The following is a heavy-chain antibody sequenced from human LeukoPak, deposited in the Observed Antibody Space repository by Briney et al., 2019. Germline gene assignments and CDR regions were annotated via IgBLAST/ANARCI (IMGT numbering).Heavy chain of an antibody. Sequence: SETLSLTCTVPGGSISSYYWSWIRQPPGKGLEWIGYIYNSGSANYNPSLKSRVTISEDTSKNQFSLKLSSVTAADTAAYYCARGRERYYYYGMDVWGQGTTVTVSS. CDR2: IYNSGSA. D-gene: IGHD1-26*01. CDR3: ARGRERYYYYGMDV. CDR1: GGSISSYY. J-gene: IGHJ6*02. V-gene: IGHV4-59*01.